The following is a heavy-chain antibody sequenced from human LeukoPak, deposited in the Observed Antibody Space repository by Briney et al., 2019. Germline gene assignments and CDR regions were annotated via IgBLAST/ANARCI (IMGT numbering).Heavy chain of an antibody. J-gene: IGHJ4*02. CDR1: GFTFSSYA. CDR3: AKDGHYYDSSGYYYSDY. D-gene: IGHD3-22*01. Sequence: PGGSLRLSCAASGFTFSSYAMCWVRQAPGTGLEWVSAISGSGGSTYYSDSVKGRFTISRDNSNNTLYLQMNSLRAKDTAVYYCAKDGHYYDSSGYYYSDYWGQGTMVTVSS. V-gene: IGHV3-23*01. CDR2: ISGSGGST.